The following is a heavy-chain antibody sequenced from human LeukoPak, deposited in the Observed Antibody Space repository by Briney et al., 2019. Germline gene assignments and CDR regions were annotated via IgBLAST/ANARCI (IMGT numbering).Heavy chain of an antibody. Sequence: SSQTLSLTCAISGDSVSSNSAAWNCIRQSPWRGLEWLGRTYYRSKCYNDYAVSVKSRITINPDTSKNQFSLQLNSVTPEDTAVYYCARDVGWGYDILTGYYHASYYYGMDVWGQGTTVSVSS. J-gene: IGHJ6*02. V-gene: IGHV6-1*01. D-gene: IGHD3-9*01. CDR1: GDSVSSNSAA. CDR2: TYYRSKCYN. CDR3: ARDVGWGYDILTGYYHASYYYGMDV.